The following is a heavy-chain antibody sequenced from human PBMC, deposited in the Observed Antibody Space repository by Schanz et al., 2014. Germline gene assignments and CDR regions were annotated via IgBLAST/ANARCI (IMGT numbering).Heavy chain of an antibody. Sequence: QVHLMQSGAEAKKPGASVKVSCKAFGYTFTTYYMHWVRQAPGQGLEWMGIINPSGGSTTYAQKFQGRVTMTRDTSTSTVYMELSSLRSEDTAVYYCARDVGYDIVLLPTAQGGMDVWGQGTTVTVSS. CDR1: GYTFTTYY. V-gene: IGHV1-46*01. CDR2: INPSGGST. D-gene: IGHD2-2*01. J-gene: IGHJ6*02. CDR3: ARDVGYDIVLLPTAQGGMDV.